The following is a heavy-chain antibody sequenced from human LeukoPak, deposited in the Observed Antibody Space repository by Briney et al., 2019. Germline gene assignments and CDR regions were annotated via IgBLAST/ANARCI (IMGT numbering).Heavy chain of an antibody. Sequence: GWSLRLSCAASGFTFSSYAMRWVRQAPGKGLEWVAVISYDGSNKYYADSVKGRFTISRDNSKNTLYLQMNSLRAEDTAVYYCARDGYGDLGPYYFDYWGQGTLVTVSS. D-gene: IGHD4-17*01. J-gene: IGHJ4*02. CDR3: ARDGYGDLGPYYFDY. CDR2: ISYDGSNK. CDR1: GFTFSSYA. V-gene: IGHV3-30-3*01.